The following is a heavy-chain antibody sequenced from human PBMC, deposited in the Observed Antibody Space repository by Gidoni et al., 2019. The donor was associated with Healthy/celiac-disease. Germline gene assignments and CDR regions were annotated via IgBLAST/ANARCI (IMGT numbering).Heavy chain of an antibody. V-gene: IGHV3-23*01. J-gene: IGHJ4*02. D-gene: IGHD2-2*01. Sequence: EVQLLESGGGLVQPGGSLRLSCAASGFTFSSSAMSWVRQAPGKGLEWVSAISGSGGSTYYADSVKGRFTISRDNSKNTLYLQMNSLRAEYTAVYYCAKDERHCSSTSCYAGYYFDYWGQGTLVTVSS. CDR3: AKDERHCSSTSCYAGYYFDY. CDR1: GFTFSSSA. CDR2: ISGSGGST.